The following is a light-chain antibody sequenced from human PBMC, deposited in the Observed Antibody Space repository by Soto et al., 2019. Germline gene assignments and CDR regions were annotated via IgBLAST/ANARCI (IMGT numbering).Light chain of an antibody. CDR1: QSVTNNY. Sequence: EIVMTQSPGTLSVSPGERATLSCRASQSVTNNYSACYQQHAHRPMLLIYGASSRGTGIPAGFSGSRSGTEFSPTTSSLQAQDFAAYYCRQHNNWAVTFGQGTKVDIK. CDR2: GAS. J-gene: IGKJ1*01. CDR3: RQHNNWAVT. V-gene: IGKV3-15*01.